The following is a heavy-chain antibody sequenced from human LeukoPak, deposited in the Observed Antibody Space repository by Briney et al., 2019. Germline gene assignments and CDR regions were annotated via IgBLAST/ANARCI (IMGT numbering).Heavy chain of an antibody. CDR3: AREHSGYDFPGRDYYYMDV. CDR2: ISSSSSSYI. V-gene: IGHV3-21*01. CDR1: GFTFNTYN. D-gene: IGHD5-12*01. Sequence: GGSLRLSCAASGFTFNTYNMNWVRQAPGKGLEWVSSISSSSSSYIYYADSVKGRFTISRDNAKNSPYLQMNSLRAEDTAVYYCAREHSGYDFPGRDYYYMDVWGKGTTVTVSS. J-gene: IGHJ6*03.